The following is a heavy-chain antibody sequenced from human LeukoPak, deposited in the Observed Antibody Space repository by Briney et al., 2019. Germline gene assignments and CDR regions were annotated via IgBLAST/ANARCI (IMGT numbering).Heavy chain of an antibody. V-gene: IGHV3-23*01. CDR2: ISGSGDST. CDR1: GFTFSSSA. J-gene: IGHJ4*02. Sequence: GGSLRLSCAASGFTFSSSAMNWVRQAPGKGLVWVSAISGSGDSTYYADSVKGRFTISRDNSKNTLYLQMNSLRAEDTAVYYCAKSLRYYYDSSGYFDYWGQGTLVTVSS. D-gene: IGHD3-22*01. CDR3: AKSLRYYYDSSGYFDY.